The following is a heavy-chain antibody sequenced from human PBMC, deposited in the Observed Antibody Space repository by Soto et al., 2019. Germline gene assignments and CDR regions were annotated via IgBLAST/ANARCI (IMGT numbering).Heavy chain of an antibody. J-gene: IGHJ3*02. CDR3: ARDSPSYYDSSGYYSHAFDI. D-gene: IGHD3-22*01. Sequence: QVQLQESGPGLVKPSQTLSLTCTVSGGSISSGGYYWSWIRQHPGKGLEWIGYIYYSGSTYYNPSLKSRVTISVDTSKNQFSLKLSSVTAADTAVYYCARDSPSYYDSSGYYSHAFDIWGQGTMVTVSS. V-gene: IGHV4-31*03. CDR1: GGSISSGGYY. CDR2: IYYSGST.